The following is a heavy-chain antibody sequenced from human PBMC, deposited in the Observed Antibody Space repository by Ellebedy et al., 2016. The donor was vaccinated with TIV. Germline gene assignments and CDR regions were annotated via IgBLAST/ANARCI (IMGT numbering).Heavy chain of an antibody. CDR3: ARAVSGKEDFDY. J-gene: IGHJ4*02. Sequence: PGGSLRLSCAASEFTFSYYAMHWVRQAPGKGLEWVAVISHVGTTKYYADSVKGRFTISRDNSKNTLYLQMNSLTTEDTAVYYCARAVSGKEDFDYWGQGSLVSVSS. CDR2: ISHVGTTK. V-gene: IGHV3-30-3*01. CDR1: EFTFSYYA. D-gene: IGHD2-15*01.